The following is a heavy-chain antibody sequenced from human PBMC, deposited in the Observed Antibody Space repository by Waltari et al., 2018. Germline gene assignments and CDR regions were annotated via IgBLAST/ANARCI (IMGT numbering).Heavy chain of an antibody. CDR2: ISAYNGKT. CDR3: AILNYDFWSGPSTALDY. D-gene: IGHD3-3*01. J-gene: IGHJ4*02. CDR1: GYTFTSYG. Sequence: QVQLVQSGAEVKKPGASVKVSCKASGYTFTSYGISWVRQAPGQGLEWMGWISAYNGKTNYAQKLQGRVTMTTDTSTSTAYMELRSLSSDDTAVYYCAILNYDFWSGPSTALDYWGQGTLVTVSS. V-gene: IGHV1-18*01.